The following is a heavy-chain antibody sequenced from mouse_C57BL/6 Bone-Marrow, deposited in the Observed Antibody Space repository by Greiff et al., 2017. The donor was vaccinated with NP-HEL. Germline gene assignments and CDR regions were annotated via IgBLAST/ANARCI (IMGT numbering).Heavy chain of an antibody. CDR1: GFTFSSYG. CDR3: ARAPLYYYSSSPYAMDY. V-gene: IGHV5-6*01. Sequence: EVQGVESGGDLVKPGGSLKLSCAASGFTFSSYGMSWVRQTPDKRLEWVATISSGGSYTYYPDSVKGRFTISGDNAKNTLYLQMSSLKYEDTAMYYWARAPLYYYSSSPYAMDYWGQGTTVTVSS. J-gene: IGHJ4*01. CDR2: ISSGGSYT. D-gene: IGHD1-1*01.